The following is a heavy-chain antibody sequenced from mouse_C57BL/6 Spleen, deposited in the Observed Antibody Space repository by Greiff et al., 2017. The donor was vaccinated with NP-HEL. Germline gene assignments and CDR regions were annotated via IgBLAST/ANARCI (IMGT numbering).Heavy chain of an antibody. V-gene: IGHV1-82*01. J-gene: IGHJ3*01. CDR2: IYPGDGDT. CDR3: ASENYYGSSGAY. D-gene: IGHD1-1*01. CDR1: GYAFSSSW. Sequence: QVQLQQSGPELVKPGASVKISCKASGYAFSSSWMNWVKQRPGKGLEWIGRIYPGDGDTNYNGKFKGKATLTADKSSSTAYMQLSSLTSEDSAVYFCASENYYGSSGAYWGQGTLVTVSA.